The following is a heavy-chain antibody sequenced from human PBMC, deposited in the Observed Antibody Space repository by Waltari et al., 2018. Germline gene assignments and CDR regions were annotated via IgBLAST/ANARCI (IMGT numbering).Heavy chain of an antibody. Sequence: QVQLQESGSGLVKPSETLSLTCTVSGGSISSYYWSWIRQPPGKGLEWLGYIYYSGSTNYNPALRSRVTISVDTSKNQFSLKLSSVTAADTAVYYCARVTFSGLDYWGQGTLVTVSS. V-gene: IGHV4-59*01. CDR2: IYYSGST. D-gene: IGHD6-19*01. J-gene: IGHJ4*02. CDR3: ARVTFSGLDY. CDR1: GGSISSYY.